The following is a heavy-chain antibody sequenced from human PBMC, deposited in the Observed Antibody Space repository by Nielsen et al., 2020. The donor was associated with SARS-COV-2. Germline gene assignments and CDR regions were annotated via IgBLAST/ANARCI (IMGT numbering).Heavy chain of an antibody. Sequence: GGSLRLSCKGSGYSFTSYWIGWVRQMPGKGLEWMGIIYPGDSDTRYSPSFQGQVTISADKSITTAYLQWSSLKAADTAIYYCASMGGERAHDYWGLGTLVTVSS. V-gene: IGHV5-51*01. CDR2: IYPGDSDT. D-gene: IGHD3-16*01. CDR1: GYSFTSYW. CDR3: ASMGGERAHDY. J-gene: IGHJ4*02.